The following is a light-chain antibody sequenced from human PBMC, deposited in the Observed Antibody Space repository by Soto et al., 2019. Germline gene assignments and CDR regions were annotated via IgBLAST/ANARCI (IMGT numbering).Light chain of an antibody. CDR2: KFS. CDR3: MQGTHWPPA. V-gene: IGKV2-30*01. CDR1: QSLVYSDGNTY. J-gene: IGKJ4*01. Sequence: DVVMTQSPLSLPVTLGQPASISCRSSQSLVYSDGNTYLNWFHQRPGQSPRRLIYKFSNRDSGVPDRFSGSGSATDFTLKISRVEAEDVGIYYCMQGTHWPPAFGGGTKVEIK.